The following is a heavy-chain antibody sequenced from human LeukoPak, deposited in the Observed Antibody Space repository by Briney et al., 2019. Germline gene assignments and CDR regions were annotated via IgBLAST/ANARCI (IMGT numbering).Heavy chain of an antibody. CDR3: VTWYYYDSSGYFPLEH. CDR2: ISPYADRT. Sequence: PGGSLRLSCAASGFTFSSYAMAWVRQAPREGLEWVSGISPYADRTYYAGSVKGRFTISRDSSKNMLFLQMNSLRAEDTAVYKCVTWYYYDSSGYFPLEHWGRGTLVTVSS. J-gene: IGHJ2*01. D-gene: IGHD3-22*01. CDR1: GFTFSSYA. V-gene: IGHV3-23*01.